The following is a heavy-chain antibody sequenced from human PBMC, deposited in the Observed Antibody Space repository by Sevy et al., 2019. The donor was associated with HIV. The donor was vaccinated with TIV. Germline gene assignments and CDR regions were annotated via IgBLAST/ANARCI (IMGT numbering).Heavy chain of an antibody. CDR3: ARDVGGYYVQFAFDI. J-gene: IGHJ3*02. CDR1: GFTFGSYA. D-gene: IGHD3-10*01. Sequence: GGSLRLSCTASGFTFGSYAMHWVRQAPGKGLEWVAVISYDGSYKYYADSVKGRFTISRDNSKNTLYLQMNSLRAEDTAVYYCARDVGGYYVQFAFDIWGQGTMVTVSS. CDR2: ISYDGSYK. V-gene: IGHV3-30-3*01.